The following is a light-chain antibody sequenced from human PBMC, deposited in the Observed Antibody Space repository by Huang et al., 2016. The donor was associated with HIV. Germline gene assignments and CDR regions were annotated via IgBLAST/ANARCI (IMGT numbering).Light chain of an antibody. J-gene: IGKJ2*01. V-gene: IGKV3D-20*01. CDR2: DAH. CDR3: QQYSTSSYT. Sequence: IVLTQSPATLSLSPGERATLTCGASQWVRNNYLAWYQQKPGLAPRRLIYDAHVRATGIPDRFSGSGSGTDFTLTISRLEPEDFAMYYCQQYSTSSYTFGQGTKVDI. CDR1: QWVRNNY.